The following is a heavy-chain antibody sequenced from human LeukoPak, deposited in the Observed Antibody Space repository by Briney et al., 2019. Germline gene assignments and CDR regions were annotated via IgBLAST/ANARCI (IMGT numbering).Heavy chain of an antibody. D-gene: IGHD4-23*01. Sequence: PSETLSLTCTVSGGSISSHYWSWIRQPPGKGLEWIGYIYYSGSTNYNPSLKSRVTISVDTSKNQFSLKLSSVTAADTAVYYCARGYGGNSPTPYMDVWGKGTTVTVSS. V-gene: IGHV4-59*11. CDR1: GGSISSHY. CDR2: IYYSGST. CDR3: ARGYGGNSPTPYMDV. J-gene: IGHJ6*03.